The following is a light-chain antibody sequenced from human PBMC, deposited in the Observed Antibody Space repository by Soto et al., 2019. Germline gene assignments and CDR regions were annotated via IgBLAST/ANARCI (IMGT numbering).Light chain of an antibody. Sequence: QSALTQPASVSGSPGQSITISCTGTSSDVGGYNYVSWYQQHPGKAPKLMIYEVSNRPSGVSNRFSGSKSGNTASLTISGLQAADGADYYCSSYTSSSTLVVFGTGTKLTVL. CDR1: SSDVGGYNY. CDR3: SSYTSSSTLVV. J-gene: IGLJ1*01. V-gene: IGLV2-14*01. CDR2: EVS.